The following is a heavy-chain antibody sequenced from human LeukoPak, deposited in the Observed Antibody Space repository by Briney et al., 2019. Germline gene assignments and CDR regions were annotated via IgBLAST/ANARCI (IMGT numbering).Heavy chain of an antibody. J-gene: IGHJ4*02. CDR1: GFTFNTHE. V-gene: IGHV3-48*03. D-gene: IGHD3-10*01. Sequence: GGSLRLSCAASGFTFNTHEMNWVRQAPGKGLEWVSYITGSGSAIYYADSVKGRFTISRDNAKNSLYLQMNSLRAEDTAVYYCARTIRGYWGQGTLVTVSS. CDR3: ARTIRGY. CDR2: ITGSGSAI.